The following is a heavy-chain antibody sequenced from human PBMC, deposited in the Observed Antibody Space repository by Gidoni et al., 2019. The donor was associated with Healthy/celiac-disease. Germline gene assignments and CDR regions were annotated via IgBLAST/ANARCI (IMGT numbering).Heavy chain of an antibody. V-gene: IGHV3-21*01. CDR1: GFPFSSYS. CDR2: ISSSSSYI. D-gene: IGHD2-15*01. CDR3: ARDQNPSSGGRKLDV. J-gene: IGHJ6*02. Sequence: EVQLVESGGGLVKPGGSLRLSCAASGFPFSSYSMNWVRQAPGKGLEWVSSISSSSSYIYYADSVKGRFTISRDNAKNSLYLQMNSLRAEDTAVYYCARDQNPSSGGRKLDVWGQGTTVTVSS.